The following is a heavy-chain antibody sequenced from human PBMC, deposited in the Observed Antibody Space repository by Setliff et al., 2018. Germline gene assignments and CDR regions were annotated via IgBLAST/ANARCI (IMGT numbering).Heavy chain of an antibody. CDR3: ARRPYSTTYYYYYYYMDV. Sequence: PSETLSLTCAVYGGSFSGYYWTWIRQPPGKGLEWIGEINHSGSTNYNPSLKSRVTMSIDTSKNQFSLNLNSVTAADTAVYYCARRPYSTTYYYYYYYMDVWGKGTTVTVSS. D-gene: IGHD6-13*01. CDR2: INHSGST. CDR1: GGSFSGYY. V-gene: IGHV4-34*01. J-gene: IGHJ6*03.